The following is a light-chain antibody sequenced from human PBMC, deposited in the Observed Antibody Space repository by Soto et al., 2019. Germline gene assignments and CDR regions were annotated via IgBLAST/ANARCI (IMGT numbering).Light chain of an antibody. CDR2: GAS. CDR1: QSVSSSY. V-gene: IGKV3-20*01. J-gene: IGKJ2*01. CDR3: EQYGSSSPYT. Sequence: EIVLTQSPGTLSLSPGERATLSCRASQSVSSSYLAWYQQKPGQAPRLLIYGASSRTTGIPERFSGSGSGTDFTLTISRMELKDFAVDYYEQYGSSSPYTFGQGTKLEIK.